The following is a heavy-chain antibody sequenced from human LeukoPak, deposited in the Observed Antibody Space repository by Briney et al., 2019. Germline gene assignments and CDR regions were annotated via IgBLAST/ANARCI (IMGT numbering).Heavy chain of an antibody. D-gene: IGHD5-12*01. CDR1: GYTFTSYD. CDR2: MNPNRVNT. V-gene: IGHV1-8*01. J-gene: IGHJ5*01. Sequence: ASVKLSCKASGYTFTSYDINWVRHAPGQGLEWMGWMNPNRVNTGSTQKFQGRLTLTKNTSISTAFMELSGLRSEDTAVYFCARVGGYNYGRNWFDSWGQGTLVTVSS. CDR3: ARVGGYNYGRNWFDS.